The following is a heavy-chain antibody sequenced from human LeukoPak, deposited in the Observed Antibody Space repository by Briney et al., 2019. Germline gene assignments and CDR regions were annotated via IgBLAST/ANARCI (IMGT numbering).Heavy chain of an antibody. J-gene: IGHJ6*03. V-gene: IGHV4-34*01. CDR1: GGSFSGYY. Sequence: SETLSLTCAVYGGSFSGYYWSWIRQPPGKGLEWIGEINHSGSTNYNPSLKSRVTISVDTSKNQFSLKLSSVTAADTAVYYCASGQNDFWSGYYPHPGLGYMDVWGKGTTVTVSS. CDR3: ASGQNDFWSGYYPHPGLGYMDV. D-gene: IGHD3-3*01. CDR2: INHSGST.